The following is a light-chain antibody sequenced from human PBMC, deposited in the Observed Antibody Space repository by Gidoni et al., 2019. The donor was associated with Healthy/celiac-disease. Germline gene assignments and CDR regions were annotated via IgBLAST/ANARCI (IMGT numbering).Light chain of an antibody. CDR1: QSISSY. CDR3: QQSYSTPCR. Sequence: DIQMPPSPSSLSASVGDRVTITCRASQSISSYLNWYQQKPGKDPKLLIYAASSLQSGVPSRFSGSGSGTDFTLTISSMQPEDFATYYCQQSYSTPCRFGQGTKLEIK. V-gene: IGKV1-39*01. CDR2: AAS. J-gene: IGKJ2*04.